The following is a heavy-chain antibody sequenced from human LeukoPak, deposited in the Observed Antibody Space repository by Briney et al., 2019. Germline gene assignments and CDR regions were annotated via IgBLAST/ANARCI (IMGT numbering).Heavy chain of an antibody. CDR2: INTNTGNP. J-gene: IGHJ5*02. CDR3: ARDYRSYGDYSPEVWFDP. Sequence: ASVKVSCKASGYTFTSYAMNWVRQAPGQGLEWMGWINTNTGNPTYAQGFTGRFVFSLDTSVSTAYLQISSLKAEDTAVYYCARDYRSYGDYSPEVWFDPWGQGILVTVSS. D-gene: IGHD4-17*01. V-gene: IGHV7-4-1*02. CDR1: GYTFTSYA.